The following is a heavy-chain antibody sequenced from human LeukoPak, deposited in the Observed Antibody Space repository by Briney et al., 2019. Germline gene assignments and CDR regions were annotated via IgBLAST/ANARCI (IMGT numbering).Heavy chain of an antibody. CDR1: GGSFNSGRDY. D-gene: IGHD4-11*01. CDR2: IHHSGST. Sequence: SETLSLICTDSGGSFNSGRDYWGWLRQPPGKDLEWLGSIHHSGSTYYNPSLKSRVTISLDTSKTQFSLKLTSVTAADTAVYFCARDSNIARFFIWGQGTLVTVSS. J-gene: IGHJ4*02. CDR3: ARDSNIARFFI. V-gene: IGHV4-39*07.